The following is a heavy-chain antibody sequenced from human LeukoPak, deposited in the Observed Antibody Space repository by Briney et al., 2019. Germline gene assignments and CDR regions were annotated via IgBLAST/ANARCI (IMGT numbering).Heavy chain of an antibody. CDR2: LNPGSGRT. CDR3: AKENFSY. CDR1: GYSFISYD. V-gene: IGHV1-8*03. Sequence: ASVKVSCKASGYSFISYDINWVRQTSGQGLEWLGWLNPGSGRTGYAQRFQGRVTITRDTSKNTAYLELSSLKSEDTAVYYCAKENFSYWGQGTLVTVSS. J-gene: IGHJ4*02. D-gene: IGHD1-7*01.